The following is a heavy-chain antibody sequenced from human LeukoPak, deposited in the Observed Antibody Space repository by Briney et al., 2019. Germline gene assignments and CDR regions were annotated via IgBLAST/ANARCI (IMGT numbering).Heavy chain of an antibody. V-gene: IGHV1-2*02. CDR1: GYTFTGYY. D-gene: IGHD2-15*01. CDR2: INPNSGGT. CDR3: ARASYCSDGSCYSDY. Sequence: ASMKVSCKASGYTFTGYYIHWLRQAPGQGLEWMGFINPNSGGTNYAQKFQGRVTMTRDTSISTAYMELSSLTSDDTAVYYCARASYCSDGSCYSDYWGQGTLVTVSS. J-gene: IGHJ4*02.